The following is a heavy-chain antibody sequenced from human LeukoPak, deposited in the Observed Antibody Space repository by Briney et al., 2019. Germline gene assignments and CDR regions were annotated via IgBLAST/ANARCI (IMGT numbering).Heavy chain of an antibody. J-gene: IGHJ6*03. CDR1: GGSISSSSYY. Sequence: KPSETLSLTCTVSGGSISSSSYYWGWIRQPPGKGLEWIGSIYYSGSTYYNPSLKSRVTISVDTSKNQFSLKLSSVTAADTAVYYCARHVESIVVVPAALYYYYMDVWGKGTTVTVSS. D-gene: IGHD2-2*01. CDR3: ARHVESIVVVPAALYYYYMDV. V-gene: IGHV4-39*01. CDR2: IYYSGST.